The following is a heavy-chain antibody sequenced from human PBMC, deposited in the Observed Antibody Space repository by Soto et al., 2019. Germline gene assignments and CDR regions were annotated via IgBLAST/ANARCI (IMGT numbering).Heavy chain of an antibody. V-gene: IGHV4-39*02. Sequence: PSPTMPLTCPVSGGSIGITNYYWVWIRQPPGKGLEWIGSIYYSGTTNYNPSLKSRVTISVGTSKNHFSLKLSSVTAADTAVYYRARRGSGFDSWGQGALVTVSS. J-gene: IGHJ4*02. D-gene: IGHD6-25*01. CDR3: ARRGSGFDS. CDR1: GGSIGITNYY. CDR2: IYYSGTT.